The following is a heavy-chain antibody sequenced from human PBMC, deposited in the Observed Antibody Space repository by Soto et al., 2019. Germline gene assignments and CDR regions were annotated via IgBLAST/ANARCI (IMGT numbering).Heavy chain of an antibody. Sequence: QRVAWGVFGFNVGLLGVSLFFKEPRSGAEWVSAISGSGGSTYYADSVKGRFTISRDNSKNTLYLQMNSLRAEDTAVYYCARKAVGRGPMIVVVMGGIDVWGQGTTGTVSS. CDR1: GFNVGLLG. V-gene: IGHV3-23*01. CDR2: ISGSGGST. CDR3: ARKAVGRGPMIVVVMGGIDV. D-gene: IGHD3-22*01. J-gene: IGHJ6*02.